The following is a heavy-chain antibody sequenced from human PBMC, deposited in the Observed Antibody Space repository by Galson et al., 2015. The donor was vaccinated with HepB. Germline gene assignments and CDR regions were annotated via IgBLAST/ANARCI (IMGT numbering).Heavy chain of an antibody. Sequence: SLRLSCAASGLTFRRSGMHWVRQAPGKGLEWLAVIQHVGSPIRYADSVKGRFTVSRDNSKNTLYLEMNNLRAEDTAVYYCAREDATITVAALEYWGPGTLVTVSS. CDR3: AREDATITVAALEY. CDR1: GLTFRRSG. D-gene: IGHD6-13*01. J-gene: IGHJ4*02. CDR2: IQHVGSPI. V-gene: IGHV3-33*01.